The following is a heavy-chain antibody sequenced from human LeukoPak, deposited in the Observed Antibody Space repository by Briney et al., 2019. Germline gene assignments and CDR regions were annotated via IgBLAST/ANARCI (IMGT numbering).Heavy chain of an antibody. V-gene: IGHV3-21*01. CDR1: GFIFSSYS. CDR3: ARVLYSSSHLLGGAGSWGIDY. CDR2: ISSSSSYI. D-gene: IGHD6-13*01. J-gene: IGHJ4*02. Sequence: PGGSLRLSCAASGFIFSSYSMNWVRQAPGKGLEWVSSISSSSSYIYYADSVKGRFTISRDNAKNSLYLQMNSLRAEDTAVYYCARVLYSSSHLLGGAGSWGIDYWGQGTLVTVSS.